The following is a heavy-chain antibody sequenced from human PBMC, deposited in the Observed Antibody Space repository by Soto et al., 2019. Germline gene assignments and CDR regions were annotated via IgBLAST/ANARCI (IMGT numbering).Heavy chain of an antibody. CDR2: MKPSGSST. CDR1: RFTFIRYW. V-gene: IGHV3-23*01. D-gene: IGHD3-22*01. J-gene: IGHJ4*02. CDR3: AKDYYYDSSGYYLTPFGY. Sequence: PGGSLRLSCAASRFTFIRYWLSWVRQAPGKGLEWVSNMKPSGSSTHYADSVKGRFTISRNNSKNTLYLQMNSLRAEDTAVYYCAKDYYYDSSGYYLTPFGYWGQGTLVTVSS.